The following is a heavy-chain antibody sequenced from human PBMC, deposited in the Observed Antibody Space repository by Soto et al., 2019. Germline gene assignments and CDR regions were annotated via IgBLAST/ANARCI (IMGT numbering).Heavy chain of an antibody. CDR2: ISAYNGNT. V-gene: IGHV1-18*01. CDR3: ASTSPYYYFWSGPSSRYYMDV. J-gene: IGHJ6*03. CDR1: GYTFTSYG. Sequence: ASVKVSCKASGYTFTSYGISWVRQAPGQGLEWMGWISAYNGNTNYAQKLQGRVTMTTDTSTSTAYMELRSLRSDDTAVYYCASTSPYYYFWSGPSSRYYMDVWGKGTTVTVSS. D-gene: IGHD3-3*01.